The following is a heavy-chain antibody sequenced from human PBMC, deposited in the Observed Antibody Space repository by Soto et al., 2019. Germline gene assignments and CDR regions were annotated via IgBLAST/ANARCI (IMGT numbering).Heavy chain of an antibody. D-gene: IGHD1-20*01. V-gene: IGHV1-3*01. CDR1: GYTFTSYA. Sequence: ASLKVSCKASGYTFTSYAIHWVRQAPGQRLEWMGWINAGNGNTKYSQKFQGRVTITRDTSASTAYMELSSLSSEDTAVYFCARDIKLPTPLDYWGQGTLVIVSS. J-gene: IGHJ4*02. CDR3: ARDIKLPTPLDY. CDR2: INAGNGNT.